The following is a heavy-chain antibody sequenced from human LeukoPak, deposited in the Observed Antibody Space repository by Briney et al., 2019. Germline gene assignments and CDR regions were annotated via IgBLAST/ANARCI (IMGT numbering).Heavy chain of an antibody. CDR2: INPNSGGT. J-gene: IGHJ4*02. V-gene: IGHV1-2*06. CDR3: ARVGAARNFDY. Sequence: ASVKVSCKASGYTFTGYYMHWVRQAPGQGLEWMGRINPNSGGTNYAQKFQGRVTMIRDTSISTAYMELSGLRSDDTAVYYCARVGAARNFDYWGQGTLVTVSS. CDR1: GYTFTGYY. D-gene: IGHD6-6*01.